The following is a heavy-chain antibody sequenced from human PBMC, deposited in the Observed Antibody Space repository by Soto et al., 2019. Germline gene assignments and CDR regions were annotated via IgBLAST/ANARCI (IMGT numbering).Heavy chain of an antibody. D-gene: IGHD6-6*01. J-gene: IGHJ5*02. CDR1: GFTFSSYA. V-gene: IGHV3-23*01. CDR3: GRGSLHSSFLKFGP. Sequence: PGESLKISCAASGFTFSSYAMSWVRQAPGQGLEWVSAISGSGGSTYYADSVKGRFTIPRDNSKNTLYLPMDSLGSEDTAVYYCGRGSLHSSFLKFGPWGQGTLVTVSS. CDR2: ISGSGGST.